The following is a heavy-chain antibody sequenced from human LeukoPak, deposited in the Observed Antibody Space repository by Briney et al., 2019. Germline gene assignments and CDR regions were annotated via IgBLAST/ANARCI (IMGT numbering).Heavy chain of an antibody. CDR3: ARRKGLRSKDNFDY. CDR1: GFTFSSFG. Sequence: GGSLRLSCAASGFTFSSFGMHWVRQAPGKGLEWVAVIWYDGSNKYYADSVKGRFTISRDNSKNTLYLKMNSLRAADNAVYYCARRKGLRSKDNFDYWGQGTLVTVSS. J-gene: IGHJ4*02. V-gene: IGHV3-33*01. D-gene: IGHD4-17*01. CDR2: IWYDGSNK.